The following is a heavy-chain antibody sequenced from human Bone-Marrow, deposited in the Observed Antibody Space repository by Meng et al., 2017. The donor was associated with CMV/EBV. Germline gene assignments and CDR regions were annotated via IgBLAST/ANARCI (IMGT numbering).Heavy chain of an antibody. Sequence: SETLSLTCAVYGGSFSGYYWSWIRQPPGKGLEWIGEINHSGSTNYNPSLKSRVTISVDTSKNQFFLKLSSVTAADTAVYYCARVNWNYFDYWGQGTLVTVSS. CDR1: GGSFSGYY. V-gene: IGHV4-34*01. CDR3: ARVNWNYFDY. D-gene: IGHD1-1*01. J-gene: IGHJ4*02. CDR2: INHSGST.